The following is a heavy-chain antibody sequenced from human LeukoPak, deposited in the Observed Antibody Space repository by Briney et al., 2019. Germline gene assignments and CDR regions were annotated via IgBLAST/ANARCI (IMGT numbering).Heavy chain of an antibody. J-gene: IGHJ6*02. V-gene: IGHV1-58*02. Sequence: ASAKDSCKASGFSFTTSAMQWGRQARGQRLEWIVWIVDGSGHTRYAQKFQERITITRDMSTSTAYMQLSSLRSEDTAVYYCAADHQFSGWESAYGMDVWGQGTTVTVSS. CDR3: AADHQFSGWESAYGMDV. CDR2: IVDGSGHT. CDR1: GFSFTTSA. D-gene: IGHD6-19*01.